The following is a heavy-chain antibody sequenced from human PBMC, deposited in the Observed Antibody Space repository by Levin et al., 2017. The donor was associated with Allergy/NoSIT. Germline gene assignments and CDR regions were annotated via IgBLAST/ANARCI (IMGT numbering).Heavy chain of an antibody. D-gene: IGHD4-17*01. J-gene: IGHJ3*02. CDR3: ASSRDYGDYGSDAFDI. CDR1: GFTVSSNY. Sequence: AGESLKISCAASGFTVSSNYMSWVRQAPGKGLEWVSVIYSGGSTYYADSVKGRFTISRDNSKNTLYLQMNSLRAEDTAVYYCASSRDYGDYGSDAFDIWGQGTMVTVSS. CDR2: IYSGGST. V-gene: IGHV3-53*01.